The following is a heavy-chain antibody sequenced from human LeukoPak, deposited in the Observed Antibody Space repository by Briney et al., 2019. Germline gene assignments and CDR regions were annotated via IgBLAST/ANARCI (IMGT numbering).Heavy chain of an antibody. CDR3: ARAPTYYYDSSGYYLLREAGRWFAFDI. D-gene: IGHD3-22*01. Sequence: PSETLSLTCTVSGGSISSYYWSWIRQPAGKGLEWIGRIYTSGSTNYNPSLKSRVTMSVDTSKNQFSLKLSSVTAADTAVYYCARAPTYYYDSSGYYLLREAGRWFAFDIWGQGTMVTVSS. CDR1: GGSISSYY. V-gene: IGHV4-4*07. J-gene: IGHJ3*02. CDR2: IYTSGST.